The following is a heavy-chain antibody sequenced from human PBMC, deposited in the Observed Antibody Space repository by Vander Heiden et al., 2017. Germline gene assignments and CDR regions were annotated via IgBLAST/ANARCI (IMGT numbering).Heavy chain of an antibody. CDR2: INPNSGGT. V-gene: IGHV1-2*04. J-gene: IGHJ6*02. Sequence: QVQLVQSGAEVKKPGASVKVSCKASGYTFTAYYMHRARPAPGQGLEGMGWINPNSGGTNYAQKFQGWVTMTRDTSISTAYMELSRLRSDDTAVYYCARGIAAAGTTYYYYYGMDVWGQGTTVTVSS. CDR3: ARGIAAAGTTYYYYYGMDV. CDR1: GYTFTAYY. D-gene: IGHD6-13*01.